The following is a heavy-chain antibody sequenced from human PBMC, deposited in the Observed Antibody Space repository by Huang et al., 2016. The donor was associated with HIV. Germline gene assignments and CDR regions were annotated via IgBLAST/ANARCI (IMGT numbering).Heavy chain of an antibody. J-gene: IGHJ4*02. CDR1: GFSFSNYG. Sequence: VQLVESGGGVVQPGRSLRLACAASGFSFSNYGVLWVRQAAGQGLDGVEVISYDGSNKYYAHSVKGRFTISRDTSENKVYLQMNSLRHEDTAVYYCAKDGADEEWDIDYWGQGTLVTVSS. CDR2: ISYDGSNK. CDR3: AKDGADEEWDIDY. D-gene: IGHD1-26*01. V-gene: IGHV3-30*18.